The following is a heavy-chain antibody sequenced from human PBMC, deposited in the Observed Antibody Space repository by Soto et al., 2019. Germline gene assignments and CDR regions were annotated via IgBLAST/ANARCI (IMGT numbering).Heavy chain of an antibody. J-gene: IGHJ6*02. V-gene: IGHV1-69*06. CDR1: GGTFSSDG. D-gene: IGHD3-3*01. Sequence: ASVKVSCKASGGTFSSDGISWVRQAPGQGLEWMGGIIPVFGTTTYAQKFQGRVTITADKSTSTAYMVLGRLRAEDTAMYYCARIPDFWSGHSLPSGRGGMDVWGQGTAVTVSS. CDR2: IIPVFGTT. CDR3: ARIPDFWSGHSLPSGRGGMDV.